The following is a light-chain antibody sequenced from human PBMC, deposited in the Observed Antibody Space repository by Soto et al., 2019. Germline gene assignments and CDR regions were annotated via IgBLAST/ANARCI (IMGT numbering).Light chain of an antibody. Sequence: EIVLTQSPATLSLSPGERATLSCRASQSVSSYLAWYQQKPGQAPRLLLYDASNRATGIPARFSGSGSGTDFTLTISTLDPEDFAVYSCQQRSNWLTFGGGTKVESK. CDR2: DAS. CDR1: QSVSSY. V-gene: IGKV3-11*01. J-gene: IGKJ4*01. CDR3: QQRSNWLT.